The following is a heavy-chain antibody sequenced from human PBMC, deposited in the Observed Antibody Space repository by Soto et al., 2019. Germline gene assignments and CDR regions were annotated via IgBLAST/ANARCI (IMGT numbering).Heavy chain of an antibody. CDR2: ISYDGSNK. CDR1: GFTFSSYA. J-gene: IGHJ4*02. V-gene: IGHV3-30-3*01. CDR3: ARDPYYDYYDTPGYFDY. Sequence: QVQLVESGGGVVQPGRSLRLSCAASGFTFSSYAMHCVRQAPGKGLEWVAVISYDGSNKYYADSVKGRFTISRDNSKNTLYLQMNSLRAEDTAVYYCARDPYYDYYDTPGYFDYWGQGTLVTVSS. D-gene: IGHD3-22*01.